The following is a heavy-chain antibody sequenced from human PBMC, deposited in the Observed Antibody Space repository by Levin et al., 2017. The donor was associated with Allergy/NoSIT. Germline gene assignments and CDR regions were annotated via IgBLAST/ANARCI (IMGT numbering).Heavy chain of an antibody. V-gene: IGHV4-31*03. D-gene: IGHD1-26*01. CDR3: AREYSGSQYAFDI. CDR2: IYYSGST. J-gene: IGHJ3*02. Sequence: PSETLSLTCTVSGGSISSGGYYWSWIRQHPGKGLEWIGYIYYSGSTYYNPSLKSRVTISVDTSKNQFSLKLSSVTAADTAVYYCAREYSGSQYAFDIWGQGTMVTVSS. CDR1: GGSISSGGYY.